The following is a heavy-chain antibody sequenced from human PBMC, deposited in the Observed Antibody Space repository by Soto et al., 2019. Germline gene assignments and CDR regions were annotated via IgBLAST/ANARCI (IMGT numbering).Heavy chain of an antibody. CDR2: VNPSGGHT. CDR1: GDTFTDYY. CDR3: ARGGHVVVVTAALDY. J-gene: IGHJ4*02. D-gene: IGHD2-21*02. Sequence: QVQLVQSGAEVKKPGASVKVSCKASGDTFTDYYIHWVRQAPGQGLEWMGTVNPSGGHTTYAQHFLGRMNMTRDPSASTLYMELTSLTSADTAVYYCARGGHVVVVTAALDYWGQGTLVTVSS. V-gene: IGHV1-46*01.